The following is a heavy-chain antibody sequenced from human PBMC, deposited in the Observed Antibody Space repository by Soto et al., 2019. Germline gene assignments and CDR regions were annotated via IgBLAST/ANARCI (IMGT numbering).Heavy chain of an antibody. CDR1: GFTFSREA. CDR2: ISYDERNK. V-gene: IGHV3-30*04. Sequence: QVQLVESGGGVVQPGRSLRLSCAGSGFTFSREAMHWVRQSPGKGLEWVAAISYDERNKCYADSVRGRFTISRDNSKNTLYLKIMSLRAEDTAVYYCARDYSSNWCLDYWGQGTLVIVSS. J-gene: IGHJ4*02. D-gene: IGHD6-13*01. CDR3: ARDYSSNWCLDY.